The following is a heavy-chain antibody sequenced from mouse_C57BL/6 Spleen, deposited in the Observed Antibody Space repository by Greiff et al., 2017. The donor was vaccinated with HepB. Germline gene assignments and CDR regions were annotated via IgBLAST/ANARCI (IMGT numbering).Heavy chain of an antibody. J-gene: IGHJ2*01. V-gene: IGHV1-82*01. Sequence: VQLQESGPELVKPGASVKISCKASGYAFSSSWMNWVKQRPGKGLEWIGRIYPGDGDTNYNGKFKGKATLTADKSSSTAYMQLSSLTSENSAVYFCARWDGYLFDYWGQGTTLTVSS. CDR2: IYPGDGDT. CDR1: GYAFSSSW. CDR3: ARWDGYLFDY. D-gene: IGHD2-3*01.